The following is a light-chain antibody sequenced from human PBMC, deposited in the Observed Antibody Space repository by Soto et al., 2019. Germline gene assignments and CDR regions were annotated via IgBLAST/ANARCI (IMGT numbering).Light chain of an antibody. CDR2: GAS. V-gene: IGKV3-20*01. Sequence: EIVLTQSPGTLSLSPGERATLSCRASQSVSSNYLAWYQQKPGQAPRLLIYGASSRATGIPDRFSGSGSGTEFTLTISTLQAEDAAVYYCQQYYTTPFTFGPGTKVEIK. J-gene: IGKJ3*01. CDR3: QQYYTTPFT. CDR1: QSVSSNY.